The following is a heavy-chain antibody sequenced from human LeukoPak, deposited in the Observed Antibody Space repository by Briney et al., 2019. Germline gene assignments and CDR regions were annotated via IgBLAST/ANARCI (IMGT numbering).Heavy chain of an antibody. CDR3: ARGNYYDSSAYYGS. CDR1: GGSFSGYY. Sequence: SETLSLTCAVYGGSFSGYYWNWIRQPPGKGLEWIGEINRSGSTNYNPSLKSRVTISVDTSKNQFSLKLNSVTAADTAVYYCARGNYYDSSAYYGSWGQGTLVTVSS. D-gene: IGHD3-22*01. V-gene: IGHV4-34*01. J-gene: IGHJ4*02. CDR2: INRSGST.